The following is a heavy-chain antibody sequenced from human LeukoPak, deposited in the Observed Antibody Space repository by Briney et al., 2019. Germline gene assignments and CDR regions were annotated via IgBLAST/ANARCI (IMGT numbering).Heavy chain of an antibody. D-gene: IGHD3-10*01. V-gene: IGHV3-30*18. CDR2: ISYDGSNK. CDR1: GFTFSSDG. Sequence: GRSLRLSCAASGFTFSSDGMHWVRQAPGKGLEWVAVISYDGSNKYYADSVKGRFTISRDNSKNTLYLQMNSLRAEDTAVYYCAKDRFITMVRGVPDYWGQGTLVTVSS. J-gene: IGHJ4*02. CDR3: AKDRFITMVRGVPDY.